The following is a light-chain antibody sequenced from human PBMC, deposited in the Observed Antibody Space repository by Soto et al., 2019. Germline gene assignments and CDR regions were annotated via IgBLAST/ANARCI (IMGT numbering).Light chain of an antibody. CDR1: RDIDNY. Sequence: IQMTQSPSSLSASVGDRVTITCQASRDIDNYLNWYQQKPGKAPNLLIYDASNLETGVPLRFSGGRFGTIFLLTSTTLQPEDIETNYCHQYENRPFTLAKGTNRRS. J-gene: IGKJ2*01. CDR2: DAS. V-gene: IGKV1-33*01. CDR3: HQYENRPFT.